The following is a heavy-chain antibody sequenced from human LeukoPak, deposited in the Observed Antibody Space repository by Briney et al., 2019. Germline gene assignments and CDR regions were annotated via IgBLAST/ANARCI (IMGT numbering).Heavy chain of an antibody. Sequence: SETLSLTCTVSGGSISSSSYYWGWIRQPPGKGLEWIGSIYYSGSTYYNPSLKSRVTISVDTSKNQFSLKLSSVTATDTAVYYCRAAMVRGVMLAWFDPWGQGTLVTVSS. CDR3: RAAMVRGVMLAWFDP. CDR1: GGSISSSSYY. J-gene: IGHJ5*02. V-gene: IGHV4-39*01. CDR2: IYYSGST. D-gene: IGHD3-10*01.